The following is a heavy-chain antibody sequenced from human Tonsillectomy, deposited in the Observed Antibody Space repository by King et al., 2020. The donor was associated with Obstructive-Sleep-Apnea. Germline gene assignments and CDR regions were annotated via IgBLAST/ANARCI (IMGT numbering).Heavy chain of an antibody. J-gene: IGHJ4*02. D-gene: IGHD5-18*01. Sequence: LQLQESGPGLVKPSETLSLTCTVSGGSISSYYWSWIRQPPGKGLEWIVYIYYSGSTNYNPSLKSRVTISADTSKNQFSLRLRSVTAADTAVYYCATQGYSYGPFDYWGQGTLVTVSS. CDR1: GGSISSYY. V-gene: IGHV4-59*01. CDR2: IYYSGST. CDR3: ATQGYSYGPFDY.